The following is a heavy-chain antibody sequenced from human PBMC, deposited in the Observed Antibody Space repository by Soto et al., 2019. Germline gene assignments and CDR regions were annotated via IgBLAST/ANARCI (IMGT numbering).Heavy chain of an antibody. CDR3: AKYCSSDVCFDY. J-gene: IGHJ4*02. CDR2: ISGSGDTK. V-gene: IGHV3-48*02. CDR1: GFTFSSCS. Sequence: GGSLRLSCASSGFTFSSCSMNWVRQAPGKGLEWVSFISGSGDTKYYADSVRGRFTISRDNAKNSLYLQMSSLRDEDTAVYYCAKYCSSDVCFDYWGQGTMVTVYS. D-gene: IGHD2-8*01.